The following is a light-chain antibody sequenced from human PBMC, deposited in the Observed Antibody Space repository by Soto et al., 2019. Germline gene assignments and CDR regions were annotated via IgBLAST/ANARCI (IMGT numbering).Light chain of an antibody. CDR3: QAWDSSTGGV. CDR2: QDN. Sequence: SSELTQPPSVSVSPGQTASITCSGDKLGDKYACWYQQKPGQSPVLVIYQDNRRPSGIPERFSGSNSGNTATLTISGTQAMDEADYYCQAWDSSTGGVFGTGTKLTVL. J-gene: IGLJ1*01. CDR1: KLGDKY. V-gene: IGLV3-1*01.